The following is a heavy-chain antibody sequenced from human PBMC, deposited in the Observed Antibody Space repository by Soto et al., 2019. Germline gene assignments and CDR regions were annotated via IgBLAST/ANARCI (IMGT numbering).Heavy chain of an antibody. CDR1: GGSFSGYY. V-gene: IGHV4-34*01. CDR2: INHSGST. D-gene: IGHD3-10*01. J-gene: IGHJ6*02. CDR3: ARGDCYGSGSYKYGMDV. Sequence: TLSLTCAVYGGSFSGYYWSWIRQPPGKGLEWIGEINHSGSTNYNPSLKSRVTISVDTSKNQFSLKLSSVTAADTAVYYCARGDCYGSGSYKYGMDVWGQGTKVTVAS.